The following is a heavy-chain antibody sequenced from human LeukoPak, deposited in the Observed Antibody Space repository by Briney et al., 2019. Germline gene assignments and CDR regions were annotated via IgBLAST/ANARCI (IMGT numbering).Heavy chain of an antibody. CDR3: AKHGYYGSELKYNFES. V-gene: IGHV3-23*01. Sequence: GGSLRLSCAASRFTFSSYSMTWVRQAPGKGLEWVSVIGAGGGTYYADSVKGRFTISRDNSKSTLYLQMSSLRAEDTAVYYCAKHGYYGSELKYNFESWGQGALVTVSP. J-gene: IGHJ4*02. D-gene: IGHD3-10*01. CDR1: RFTFSSYS. CDR2: IGAGGGT.